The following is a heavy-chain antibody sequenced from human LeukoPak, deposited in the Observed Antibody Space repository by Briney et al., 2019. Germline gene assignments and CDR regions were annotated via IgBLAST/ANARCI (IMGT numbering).Heavy chain of an antibody. D-gene: IGHD6-13*01. Sequence: SETLSLTCTVSGGSISSGGYYWSWIRQPPGKGLEWIGYIYHSGSTYYNPSLKSRVTISVDRSKNQFSLKLSSVTAADTAVYYCASHQQLVPVGALDIWGQGTMVTVSS. CDR3: ASHQQLVPVGALDI. CDR2: IYHSGST. J-gene: IGHJ3*02. V-gene: IGHV4-30-2*01. CDR1: GGSISSGGYY.